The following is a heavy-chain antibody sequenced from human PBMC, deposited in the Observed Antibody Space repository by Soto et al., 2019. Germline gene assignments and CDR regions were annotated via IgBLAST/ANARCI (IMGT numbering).Heavy chain of an antibody. CDR2: INYSGST. D-gene: IGHD3-22*01. J-gene: IGHJ4*02. V-gene: IGHV4-30-4*01. CDR3: ARGRYYDSSGYYGY. Sequence: SETLSLTCTVSGCSISSGDFYWGWIRQPPGKGLEWIGYINYSGSTYYNPSLKSRVTISVDTSKNQFSLKLSSVAAADTAVYYCARGRYYDSSGYYGYWGQGTPVTVSS. CDR1: GCSISSGDFY.